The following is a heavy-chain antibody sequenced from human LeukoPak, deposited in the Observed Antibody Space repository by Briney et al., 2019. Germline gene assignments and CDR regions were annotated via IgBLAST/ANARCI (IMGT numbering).Heavy chain of an antibody. Sequence: GGSLRLSCAAAGFSFSDNYMSWIRQAPGKGLEWVSAISGSGGSTYYADSVKGRFTISRDNSKNTLYLQMNSLRAEDTAVYYCAKDHPGYDSNWFDPWGQGTLVTVSS. J-gene: IGHJ5*02. V-gene: IGHV3-23*01. D-gene: IGHD5-12*01. CDR1: GFSFSDNY. CDR3: AKDHPGYDSNWFDP. CDR2: ISGSGGST.